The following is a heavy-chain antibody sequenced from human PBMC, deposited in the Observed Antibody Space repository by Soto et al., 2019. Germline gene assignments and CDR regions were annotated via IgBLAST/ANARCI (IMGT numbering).Heavy chain of an antibody. V-gene: IGHV3-23*01. Sequence: EVQVLESGGGLVQPGGSLRLSCAASGFTFDSYAMTWVRQAPGKGLEWVSVISGSGGSTYYADSVKGRFTISRDNSENTLHLQMDSLRAEDTAVYYCAKGVAHNDNYLPFEYWGQGTLVTVSS. CDR1: GFTFDSYA. D-gene: IGHD1-1*01. CDR2: ISGSGGST. CDR3: AKGVAHNDNYLPFEY. J-gene: IGHJ4*02.